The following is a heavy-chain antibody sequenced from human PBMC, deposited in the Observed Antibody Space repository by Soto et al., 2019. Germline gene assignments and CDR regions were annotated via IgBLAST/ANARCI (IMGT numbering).Heavy chain of an antibody. J-gene: IGHJ6*03. Sequence: ASETLSLTCTVSGGSISSGGYYWSWIRQHPGKGLEWIGYIYYSGSTYYNPSLKSRVTISVDTSKNQFSLKLSSVTAADTAVYYCARDRSDYGDYGYHYFMDFWGKGSTVTVSS. CDR3: ARDRSDYGDYGYHYFMDF. D-gene: IGHD4-17*01. CDR2: IYYSGST. V-gene: IGHV4-31*03. CDR1: GGSISSGGYY.